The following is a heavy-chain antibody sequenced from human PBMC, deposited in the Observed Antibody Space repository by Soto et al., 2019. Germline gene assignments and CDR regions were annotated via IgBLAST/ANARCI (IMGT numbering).Heavy chain of an antibody. D-gene: IGHD3-3*01. CDR2: ISAYNGNT. CDR3: ARGSRGRFLNLRQYYYYYMDV. Sequence: GASVKVSCKASGYTFTSYGISWVRQAPGQGLEWMGWISAYNGNTNYAQKLQGRVTMTTDTSTSTAYMELRSLRSDDTAVYYCARGSRGRFLNLRQYYYYYMDVWGKGTTVTVSS. V-gene: IGHV1-18*01. CDR1: GYTFTSYG. J-gene: IGHJ6*03.